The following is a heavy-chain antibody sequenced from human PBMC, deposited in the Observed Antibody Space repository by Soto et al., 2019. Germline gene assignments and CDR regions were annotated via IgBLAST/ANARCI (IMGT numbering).Heavy chain of an antibody. CDR2: TYYRSRWSN. V-gene: IGHV6-1*01. Sequence: SQTLPLTCAIPRHSVSSNSAAWTWIRQSPSRGLEWLGRTYYRSRWSNDYAVSVRSRITVTPDTSNNPFSLLLNSVTPDVTAVYYCAGTSSLQLYYMDVGYKGTTVTISS. CDR3: AGTSSLQLYYMDV. CDR1: RHSVSSNSAA. D-gene: IGHD1-7*01. J-gene: IGHJ6*03.